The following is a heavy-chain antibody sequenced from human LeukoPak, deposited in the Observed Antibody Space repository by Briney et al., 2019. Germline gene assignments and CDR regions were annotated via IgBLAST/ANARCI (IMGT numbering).Heavy chain of an antibody. V-gene: IGHV4-34*12. Sequence: SETLSLTCVVYGESFSGYYWTWIRQPPGKGLEWIGEIIDTVSTKYNSSLKSRVTISVDTTKNEFSLNLTSVTAADTAIYYCARGLASGYPPIPFDYWGQGTLVTVSS. J-gene: IGHJ4*02. D-gene: IGHD3-3*01. CDR2: IIDTVST. CDR3: ARGLASGYPPIPFDY. CDR1: GESFSGYY.